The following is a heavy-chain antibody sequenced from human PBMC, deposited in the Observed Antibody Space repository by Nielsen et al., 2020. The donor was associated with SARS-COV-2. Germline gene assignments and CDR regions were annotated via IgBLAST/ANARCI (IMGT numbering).Heavy chain of an antibody. CDR3: ARDRIAARPTFGWFDP. Sequence: GGSLRLSCAASGFTVSSNYMSWVRQAPGKGLEWVSVIYSGGSTYYADSVKGRFTISRDNSKNTLYLQMNSLRAEDTAVYYCARDRIAARPTFGWFDPWGQGTLVTVSS. V-gene: IGHV3-53*01. CDR1: GFTVSSNY. D-gene: IGHD6-6*01. CDR2: IYSGGST. J-gene: IGHJ5*02.